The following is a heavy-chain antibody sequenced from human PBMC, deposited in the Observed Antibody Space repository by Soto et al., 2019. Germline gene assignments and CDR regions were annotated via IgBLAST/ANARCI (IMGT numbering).Heavy chain of an antibody. CDR3: AKAPNMIVVVKCAFDI. V-gene: IGHV3-23*01. CDR1: GFTFSSYA. J-gene: IGHJ3*02. D-gene: IGHD3-22*01. CDR2: ISGSGGST. Sequence: SLRLSCAASGFTFSSYAMSWVRQAPGKGLEWVSAISGSGGSTYYADSVKGRFTISRDNSKNTLYLQMNSLRAEDTAVYYCAKAPNMIVVVKCAFDIWGQGTMVTVSS.